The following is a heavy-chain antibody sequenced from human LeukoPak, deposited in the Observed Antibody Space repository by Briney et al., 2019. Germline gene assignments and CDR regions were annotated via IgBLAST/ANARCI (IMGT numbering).Heavy chain of an antibody. CDR3: ARGFVVGGATTRGGWFDP. CDR2: IIPIFGTA. V-gene: IGHV1-69*06. J-gene: IGHJ5*02. CDR1: GYTFTSYD. D-gene: IGHD2-15*01. Sequence: WASVKVSCKASGYTFTSYDISWVRQAPGQGLEWMGRIIPIFGTANYAQKFQGRVTITADKSTSTAYMELSSLRSEDTAVYYCARGFVVGGATTRGGWFDPWGQGTLVTVSS.